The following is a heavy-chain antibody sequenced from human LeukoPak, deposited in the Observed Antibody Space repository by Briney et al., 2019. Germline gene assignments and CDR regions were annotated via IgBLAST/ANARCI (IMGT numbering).Heavy chain of an antibody. V-gene: IGHV1-18*01. J-gene: IGHJ4*02. CDR3: ARAGLLWFGEYYFDY. Sequence: GASVKVSCKASGYTFTSYGISWVRQAPGQGLEWMGWISAYNGNTNYAQKLQGGVTMTTDTYTSTAYMELRSLRSDDTAVYYCARAGLLWFGEYYFDYWGQGTLVTVSS. D-gene: IGHD3-10*01. CDR2: ISAYNGNT. CDR1: GYTFTSYG.